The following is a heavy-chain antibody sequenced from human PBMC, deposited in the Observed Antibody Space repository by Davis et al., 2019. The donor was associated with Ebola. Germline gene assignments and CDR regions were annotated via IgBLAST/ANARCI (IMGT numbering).Heavy chain of an antibody. J-gene: IGHJ4*02. CDR1: GGSISSSSYY. Sequence: MPSETLSLTCTVSGGSISSSSYYWGWIRQPPGKGLEWIGEIYHSGSTNYNPSLKSRVTISVDKSKNQFSLKLSSVTAADTAVYYCAGRDCSGGSCAFDYWGQGTLVTVSS. CDR3: AGRDCSGGSCAFDY. CDR2: IYHSGST. D-gene: IGHD2-15*01. V-gene: IGHV4-39*07.